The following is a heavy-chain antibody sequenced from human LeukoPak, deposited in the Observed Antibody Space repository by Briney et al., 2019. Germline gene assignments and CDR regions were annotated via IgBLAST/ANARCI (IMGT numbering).Heavy chain of an antibody. CDR3: VREREGSNSEH. J-gene: IGHJ1*01. CDR1: GFTVSNDR. Sequence: GGSLRLACAASGFTVSNDRLSWVRQAPGMGLEWVSTIYSDGNTYYPDSVKGRFTISRDGSKNTLYLQLNSLRTEDTAIYYCVREREGSNSEHWGQGTLVTVSS. D-gene: IGHD1-26*01. CDR2: IYSDGNT. V-gene: IGHV3-53*01.